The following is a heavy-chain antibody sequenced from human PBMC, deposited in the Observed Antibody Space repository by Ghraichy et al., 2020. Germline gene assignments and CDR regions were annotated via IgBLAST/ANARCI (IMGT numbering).Heavy chain of an antibody. CDR3: ARSYDILTGYYGIRHYYFDY. CDR1: GFTFSSYW. CDR2: INSDGSST. D-gene: IGHD3-9*01. J-gene: IGHJ4*02. Sequence: GGSLRLSCAASGFTFSSYWMHWVRQAPGKGLVWVSRINSDGSSTSYADSVKGRFTISRDNAKNTLYLQMNSLRAEDTAVYYCARSYDILTGYYGIRHYYFDYWGQGTLVTVSS. V-gene: IGHV3-74*01.